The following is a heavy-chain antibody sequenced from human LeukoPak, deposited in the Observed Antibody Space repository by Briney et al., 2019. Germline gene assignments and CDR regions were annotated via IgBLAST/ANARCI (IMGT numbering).Heavy chain of an antibody. CDR3: ARWGSSGNYYYMDV. CDR2: IKQDGSEK. J-gene: IGHJ6*03. CDR1: GFTFSNAW. D-gene: IGHD3-10*01. Sequence: GGSLRLSCAASGFTFSNAWMSWVRQAPGKGLEWVANIKQDGSEKHYVDSVKGRFTISRDNAKNTLSLQMNSLRAEDTAVYYCARWGSSGNYYYMDVWGKGTTVTVSS. V-gene: IGHV3-7*01.